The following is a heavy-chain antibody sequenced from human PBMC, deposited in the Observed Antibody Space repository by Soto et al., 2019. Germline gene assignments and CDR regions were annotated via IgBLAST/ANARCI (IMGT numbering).Heavy chain of an antibody. J-gene: IGHJ6*02. Sequence: ASVKVSCKASGGTFSSYAISWVLQAPGEGLEWMGGIIPIFGTANYAQKFQGRVTITADESTSTAYMELSSLRSEDTAVYYCASAGDDSINRQPTYYYSYGIEVWGQGPTGIVSS. CDR3: ASAGDDSINRQPTYYYSYGIEV. V-gene: IGHV1-69*13. D-gene: IGHD4-4*01. CDR2: IIPIFGTA. CDR1: GGTFSSYA.